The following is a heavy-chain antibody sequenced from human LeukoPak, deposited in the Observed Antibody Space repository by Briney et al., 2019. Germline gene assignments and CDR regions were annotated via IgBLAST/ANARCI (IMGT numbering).Heavy chain of an antibody. J-gene: IGHJ4*02. V-gene: IGHV1-2*02. CDR3: AREVVRGVIPFDY. CDR1: GYTFTGYY. Sequence: ASVKVSCKASGYTFTGYYMHWVRQAPGQGLEWMGWINPNSGGTNYAQKFQGRVTMTRDTSISTAYMGLSRLRSDDTAVYYCAREVVRGVIPFDYWGQGTLVTVSS. D-gene: IGHD3-10*01. CDR2: INPNSGGT.